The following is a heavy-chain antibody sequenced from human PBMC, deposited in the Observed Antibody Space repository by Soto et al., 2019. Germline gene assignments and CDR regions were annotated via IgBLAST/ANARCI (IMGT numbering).Heavy chain of an antibody. V-gene: IGHV3-11*01. CDR3: ARARGRYCSSTSCYEGYYYYYMDV. D-gene: IGHD2-2*01. Sequence: GGSLRLSCAASGFTFSDYYMSWIRQAPGKGLEWVSYISSSGSTIYYADSVKGRFTISRDNAKNSLYLQMNSLRAEDTAVYYCARARGRYCSSTSCYEGYYYYYMDVWGKGTTVTVSS. CDR1: GFTFSDYY. J-gene: IGHJ6*03. CDR2: ISSSGSTI.